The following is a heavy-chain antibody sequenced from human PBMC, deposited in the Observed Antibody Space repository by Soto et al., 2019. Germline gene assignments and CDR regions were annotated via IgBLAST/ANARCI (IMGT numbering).Heavy chain of an antibody. Sequence: PGGSLRLSCAASGFIFENFGMSWVRQAPGKGLEWISSISGSGFKKYYADSVKGRFTISRDNSKSTVYLELNSLSAEDTAVYYCAREDSIIIPAVSDFWGQGTLVTVSS. CDR1: GFIFENFG. CDR3: AREDSIIIPAVSDF. CDR2: ISGSGFKK. D-gene: IGHD2-2*01. J-gene: IGHJ4*02. V-gene: IGHV3-23*01.